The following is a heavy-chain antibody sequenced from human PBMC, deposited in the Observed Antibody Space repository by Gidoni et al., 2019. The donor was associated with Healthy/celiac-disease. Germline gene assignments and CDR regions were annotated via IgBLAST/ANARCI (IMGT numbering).Heavy chain of an antibody. CDR2: IVVGSGNT. J-gene: IGHJ5*02. D-gene: IGHD3-10*01. CDR1: GFTFTSSA. V-gene: IGHV1-58*01. Sequence: QMQLVQSGPEVKKPGTSVKVSCKASGFTFTSSAVQWVRQARGQRLEWIGWIVVGSGNTNYAQKFQERVTITRDMSTSTAYMELSSLRSEDTAVYYCAARMVREPYNWFDPWGQGTLVTVSS. CDR3: AARMVREPYNWFDP.